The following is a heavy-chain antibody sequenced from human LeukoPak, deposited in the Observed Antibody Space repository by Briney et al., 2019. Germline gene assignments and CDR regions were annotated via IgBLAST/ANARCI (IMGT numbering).Heavy chain of an antibody. CDR1: GFTFSSDG. J-gene: IGHJ6*02. V-gene: IGHV3-33*01. D-gene: IGHD6-19*01. Sequence: PGGSLRLSCAASGFTFSSDGMHWVRQAPGKGLEWVAVIWYDGSKKYYADSVKGRLTISRDNSKNTLDLQMDSLRAEDTAVYYCARDLVSSGPYYYYYYGMDVWGQGTTVTVSS. CDR3: ARDLVSSGPYYYYYYGMDV. CDR2: IWYDGSKK.